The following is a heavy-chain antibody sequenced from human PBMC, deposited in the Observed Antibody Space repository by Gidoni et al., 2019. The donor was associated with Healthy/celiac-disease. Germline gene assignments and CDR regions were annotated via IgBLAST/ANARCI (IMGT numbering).Heavy chain of an antibody. Sequence: QVQLQQWGAGLLKPSETLSLTCAVYGGSFSGYYWSWIRQPPVKGLEWIGEINHSGSTNYNPSLKSRVTISVDTSKNQFSLKLSSVTAADTAVYYCVGNYYFDYWGQGTLVTVSS. D-gene: IGHD4-4*01. CDR2: INHSGST. J-gene: IGHJ4*02. CDR1: GGSFSGYY. CDR3: VGNYYFDY. V-gene: IGHV4-34*01.